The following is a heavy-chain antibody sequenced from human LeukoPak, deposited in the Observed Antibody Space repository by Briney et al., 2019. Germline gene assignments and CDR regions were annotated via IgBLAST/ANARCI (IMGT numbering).Heavy chain of an antibody. CDR3: ASSYRPNLAQFDY. J-gene: IGHJ4*02. CDR2: ISSSSSYI. D-gene: IGHD3-16*02. V-gene: IGHV3-21*01. CDR1: GFTFSSYS. Sequence: GGSLRLSCAASGFTFSSYSMIWVRQAPGKGLEWDSSISSSSSYIYDADSVKGRFTVSRDNAKNSLYLQMNSLRAEDTAVYYCASSYRPNLAQFDYWGQGILVTVSS.